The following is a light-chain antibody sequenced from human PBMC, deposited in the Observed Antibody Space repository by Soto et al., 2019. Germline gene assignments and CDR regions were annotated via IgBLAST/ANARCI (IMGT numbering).Light chain of an antibody. J-gene: IGLJ2*01. CDR1: SSDVGGYNY. V-gene: IGLV2-14*01. CDR2: DVS. Sequence: QSVLTQPASVSGSPGQSITISCTGTSSDVGGYNYVSWYQQHPGKAPKLMIYDVSNRPSGVSNRFSGSKSGNTASLTISGLQGEDEADYYCSSYTSRSTDVVFGGGTELTVL. CDR3: SSYTSRSTDVV.